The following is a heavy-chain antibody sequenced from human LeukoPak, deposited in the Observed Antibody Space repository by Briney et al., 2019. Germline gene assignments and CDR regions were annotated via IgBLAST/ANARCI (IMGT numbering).Heavy chain of an antibody. D-gene: IGHD3-16*01. V-gene: IGHV3-21*01. CDR3: ARDSDDYEGFDY. Sequence: PGGSLSLSCAAYGFTFSSYSMDWVGQAPGKGLEWVSSISSSSSYIYYADSVKGRFTISKDNAKNSLYLQMNSLRAEDTAVYYCARDSDDYEGFDYWGQATMVTLSS. J-gene: IGHJ4*02. CDR1: GFTFSSYS. CDR2: ISSSSSYI.